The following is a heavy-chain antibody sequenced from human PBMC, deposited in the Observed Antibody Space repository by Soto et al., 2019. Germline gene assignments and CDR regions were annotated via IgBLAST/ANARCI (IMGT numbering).Heavy chain of an antibody. CDR1: GFTFSSYA. CDR3: ARGAGLWFGELLSANFDY. CDR2: ISSNGGST. D-gene: IGHD3-10*01. J-gene: IGHJ4*02. V-gene: IGHV3-64*01. Sequence: EVPLVESGGGLVQPGGSLRLSCAASGFTFSSYAMHWVRQAPGKGLEYVSAISSNGGSTYYANSVKGRFTISRDNSKNTLYLQMGSLRAEDMAVYYCARGAGLWFGELLSANFDYWGQGTLVTVSS.